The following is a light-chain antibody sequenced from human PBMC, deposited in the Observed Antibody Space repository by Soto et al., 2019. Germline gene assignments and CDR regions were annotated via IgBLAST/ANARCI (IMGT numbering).Light chain of an antibody. J-gene: IGKJ4*01. Sequence: DIVMPQSPLSLPFTPGEPASISCRSSQSLLHSTGYNYLDWYLQKPGQSPQLRISLGSNRSSGVPAMFIGNGSGTDFTLNISRVEAEDVGVYYRLQALQTPPRFAGGTPVSIK. CDR2: LGS. V-gene: IGKV2-28*01. CDR1: QSLLHSTGYNY. CDR3: LQALQTPPR.